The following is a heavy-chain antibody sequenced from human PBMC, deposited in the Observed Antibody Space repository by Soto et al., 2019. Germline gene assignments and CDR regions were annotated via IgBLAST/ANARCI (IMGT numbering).Heavy chain of an antibody. CDR3: ARDKSYYHDSSGYYPHYYYYYGMDV. J-gene: IGHJ6*02. CDR2: IYYSGST. V-gene: IGHV4-59*01. D-gene: IGHD3-22*01. CDR1: GGSISSYY. Sequence: PSETLSLTCPVSGGSISSYYWSWIRQPPGKGPERIGYIYYSGSTNYNLSLKSRVTISVDTSKNQFSLKLSSVTAADTAVYYCARDKSYYHDSSGYYPHYYYYYGMDVWGQGTTVTVSS.